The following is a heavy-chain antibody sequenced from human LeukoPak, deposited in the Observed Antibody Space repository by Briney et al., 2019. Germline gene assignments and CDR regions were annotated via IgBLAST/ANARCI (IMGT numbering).Heavy chain of an antibody. J-gene: IGHJ3*02. Sequence: GVSVEVSCKASGYTFTKYHIHWVRQAPGQGLEWMGIINPNGGSTSYAQKFQGRVTMTRDMSTSTVYMELSSLGSEDTAVYYCARGHFWSAYYYHDTFDIWGQGTMVTVSS. CDR3: ARGHFWSAYYYHDTFDI. CDR1: GYTFTKYH. D-gene: IGHD3-3*02. V-gene: IGHV1-46*01. CDR2: INPNGGST.